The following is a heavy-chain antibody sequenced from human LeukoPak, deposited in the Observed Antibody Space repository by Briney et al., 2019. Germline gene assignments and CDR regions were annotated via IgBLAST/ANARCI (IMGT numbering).Heavy chain of an antibody. V-gene: IGHV3-30*18. J-gene: IGHJ4*02. Sequence: GGSLRLSCAASGFTFSSYGMHWVRQAPGKGMEWVAVISYDGSNKYYADSVKGRFTISRDNSKNTLYLQMNSLRAEDTAVYYCAKAPTTVTPIDYWGQGTLVTVSS. CDR1: GFTFSSYG. D-gene: IGHD4-17*01. CDR3: AKAPTTVTPIDY. CDR2: ISYDGSNK.